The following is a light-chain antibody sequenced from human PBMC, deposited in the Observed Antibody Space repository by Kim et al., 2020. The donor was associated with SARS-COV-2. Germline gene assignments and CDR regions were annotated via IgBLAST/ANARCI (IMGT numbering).Light chain of an antibody. CDR1: NIGGKS. CDR2: YDS. CDR3: QVWDSRDGQAV. V-gene: IGLV3-21*04. Sequence: SYELTQPPSVSVAPGKTASITCGGNNIGGKSVQWYQQKPGQAPALVIDYDSDRPSGIPERFSGSNSGNTATLTISGVEAGDEADYYCQVWDSRDGQAVFGGGTQLTVL. J-gene: IGLJ2*01.